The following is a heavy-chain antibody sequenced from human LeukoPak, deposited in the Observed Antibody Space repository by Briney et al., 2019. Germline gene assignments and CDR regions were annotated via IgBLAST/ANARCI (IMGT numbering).Heavy chain of an antibody. CDR1: GGSTSSYY. CDR3: ARASGENPRYCSGGSCYPYYYYYMDV. V-gene: IGHV4-59*01. CDR2: IYYSGST. J-gene: IGHJ6*03. Sequence: SETLSLTCTVSGGSTSSYYWSWIRQPPGKGLEWIGYIYYSGSTNYNPSLKSRVTISVDTSKNQFSLKLSSVTAADTAVYYCARASGENPRYCSGGSCYPYYYYYMDVWGKGTTVTVSS. D-gene: IGHD2-15*01.